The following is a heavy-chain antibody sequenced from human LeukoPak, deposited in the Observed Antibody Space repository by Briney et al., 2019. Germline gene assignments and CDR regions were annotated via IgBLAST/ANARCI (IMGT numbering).Heavy chain of an antibody. Sequence: ASVKVSCKASGYTFTSYYMHWVRQAPGQGLEWMGVINPSGGSTSYAQKFQGRVTMTRDTSTSTVYMELSSLRYEDTAVYYCARSRSGFFVHYYDSSGYSAYFDYWGQGTLVTVSS. CDR2: INPSGGST. V-gene: IGHV1-46*01. CDR3: ARSRSGFFVHYYDSSGYSAYFDY. D-gene: IGHD3-22*01. J-gene: IGHJ4*02. CDR1: GYTFTSYY.